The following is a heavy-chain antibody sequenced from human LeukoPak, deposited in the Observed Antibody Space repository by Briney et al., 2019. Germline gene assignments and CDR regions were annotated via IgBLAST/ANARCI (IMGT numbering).Heavy chain of an antibody. Sequence: GGSLRLSCAASGFTFSNPYMHWVRQAPGNGLVSVSRIDPNGRYTSYADSVKGRFTISRDNAKNTLYLQMNTLGAEDTALYYCVRGSTDWNGMDVWGQGTTVTVSS. CDR3: VRGSTDWNGMDV. CDR1: GFTFSNPY. V-gene: IGHV3-74*01. J-gene: IGHJ6*02. CDR2: IDPNGRYT. D-gene: IGHD6-19*01.